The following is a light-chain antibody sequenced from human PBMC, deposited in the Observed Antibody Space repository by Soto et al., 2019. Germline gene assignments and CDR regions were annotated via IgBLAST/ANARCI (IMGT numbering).Light chain of an antibody. CDR1: QSISYY. CDR2: AAS. V-gene: IGKV1-39*01. Sequence: DIQMTQSPSSLSASVGDRVTINCRAIQSISYYLERYQQNPGKAPKILISAASSLQGGVPSRFSGSGSETDFTHTISSLHPEDFATYYCHQSNNTPYTFGQVSKLEIK. CDR3: HQSNNTPYT. J-gene: IGKJ2*01.